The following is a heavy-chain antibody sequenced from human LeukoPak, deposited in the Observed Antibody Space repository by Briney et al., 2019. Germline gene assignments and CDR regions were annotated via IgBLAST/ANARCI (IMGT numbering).Heavy chain of an antibody. V-gene: IGHV4-34*01. Sequence: SETLSLTCAVYGGSFSGYYWSWIRQPPGKGLEWIGEINHSGSTNYNPSLKSRVTISVDTSKNQFSLKLSSVTAADTAVYYCARGSSCSGGCCYQRIDAFDIWGQGTMVTASS. D-gene: IGHD2-15*01. CDR3: ARGSSCSGGCCYQRIDAFDI. J-gene: IGHJ3*02. CDR2: INHSGST. CDR1: GGSFSGYY.